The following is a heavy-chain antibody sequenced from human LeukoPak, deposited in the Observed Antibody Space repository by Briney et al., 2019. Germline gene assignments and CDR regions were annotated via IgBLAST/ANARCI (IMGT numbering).Heavy chain of an antibody. Sequence: PSETLSLTCTVSGYSISDGGYFWSWVRQHPRKGLECIGYMYYRGATYYNPSLKSRVSISVDASKNLFSLNLSSVTGADTALYYCARAHDSSGYNIFDFWGQGTLVTVSS. CDR2: MYYRGAT. V-gene: IGHV4-31*03. D-gene: IGHD3-22*01. J-gene: IGHJ4*02. CDR1: GYSISDGGYF. CDR3: ARAHDSSGYNIFDF.